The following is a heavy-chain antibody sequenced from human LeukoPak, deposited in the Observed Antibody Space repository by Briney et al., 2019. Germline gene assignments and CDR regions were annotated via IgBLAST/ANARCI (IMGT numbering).Heavy chain of an antibody. Sequence: GGSLRLSCEDSGFTVSSNYMSWVRQAPGKGLEWVSVIYSVGTTYYADSVKGRFTISRDNAKNSLYLQMNSLRAEDTAVYYCARDDSSPFDYWGQGTPVTVSS. J-gene: IGHJ4*02. D-gene: IGHD3-22*01. CDR2: IYSVGTT. V-gene: IGHV3-66*01. CDR1: GFTVSSNY. CDR3: ARDDSSPFDY.